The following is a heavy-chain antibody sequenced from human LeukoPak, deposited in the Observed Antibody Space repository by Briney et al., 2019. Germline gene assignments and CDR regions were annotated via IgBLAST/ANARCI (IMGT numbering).Heavy chain of an antibody. Sequence: SETLSLTCSVSGGSISGYYWSWIRQPPGKGLEWIGYIHYSGSTNYNPSLKSRVTISLDMSKNEFSLKLNSVNAADTAVYYCARLGEWAAVDFWGQGTLVTVSS. D-gene: IGHD1-26*01. J-gene: IGHJ4*02. CDR1: GGSISGYY. V-gene: IGHV4-59*08. CDR3: ARLGEWAAVDF. CDR2: IHYSGST.